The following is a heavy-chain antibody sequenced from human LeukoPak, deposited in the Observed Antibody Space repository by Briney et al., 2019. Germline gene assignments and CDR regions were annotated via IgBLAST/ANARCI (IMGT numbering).Heavy chain of an antibody. Sequence: GGSLRLSCAASGFTFDDYGMSWVRQAPGKGLEWVSGINWNGGSTGYADSVKGRFTISRDNAKNSLYLQMNSLRAEDTALYYCARSRRAAYYDSSGTNDYWGQGALVTVSS. J-gene: IGHJ4*02. V-gene: IGHV3-20*04. D-gene: IGHD3-22*01. CDR1: GFTFDDYG. CDR2: INWNGGST. CDR3: ARSRRAAYYDSSGTNDY.